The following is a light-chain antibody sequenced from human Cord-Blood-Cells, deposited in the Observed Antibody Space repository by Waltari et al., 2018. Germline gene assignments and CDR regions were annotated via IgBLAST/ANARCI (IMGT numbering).Light chain of an antibody. CDR3: QQYDNLSLT. CDR2: NAS. CDR1: QDISNY. Sequence: DIQMTQSPSSLSASVRYRVTTTCQASQDISNYLNWYQQKPGKAPKLLIYNASNLETGVPSRFSGSGSGTDFTFTISSLQPEDIATYYCQQYDNLSLTFGGGTKVEIK. J-gene: IGKJ4*01. V-gene: IGKV1-33*01.